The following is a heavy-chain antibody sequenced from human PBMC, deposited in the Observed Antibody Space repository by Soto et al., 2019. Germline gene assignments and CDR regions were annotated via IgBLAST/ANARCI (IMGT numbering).Heavy chain of an antibody. CDR1: GFTFSSYA. CDR3: AKIFVEMATIGGKASFDY. CDR2: ISGSGGST. V-gene: IGHV3-23*01. J-gene: IGHJ4*02. D-gene: IGHD5-12*01. Sequence: PGGSLRLSCAASGFTFSSYAMSWVRQAPGKGLEWVSAISGSGGSTYYADSVKGRFTISRDNSKNTLYLQMNSLRAEDTAVYYCAKIFVEMATIGGKASFDYWGQGTLVTVSS.